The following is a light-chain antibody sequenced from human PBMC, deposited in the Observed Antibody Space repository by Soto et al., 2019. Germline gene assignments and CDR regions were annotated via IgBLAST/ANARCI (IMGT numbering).Light chain of an antibody. Sequence: QSVLTQPASVSGSPGQSITISCTGTSSDVGSYNLVSWYQQHPGKAPKLMIFEVTKRPSGVSSRFSGSKSDNTASLTISGRQTEAEADYYCCSYAGSSTHYVFGTGTKLTVL. CDR1: SSDVGSYNL. CDR2: EVT. J-gene: IGLJ1*01. CDR3: CSYAGSSTHYV. V-gene: IGLV2-23*02.